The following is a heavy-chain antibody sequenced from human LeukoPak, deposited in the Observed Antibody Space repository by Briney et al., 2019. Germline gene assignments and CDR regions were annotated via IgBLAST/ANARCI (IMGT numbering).Heavy chain of an antibody. CDR3: ATRAVAGRGSFVY. V-gene: IGHV4-31*03. D-gene: IGHD6-19*01. J-gene: IGHJ4*02. CDR1: GGSISSGGYY. CDR2: IYYSGST. Sequence: SETLSLTCTVSGGSISSGGYYWSWIRQHPGKGLEWIGYIYYSGSTYYNPSLKSRVTISVDTSKNQFSLKLSSVTAADTAVYYCATRAVAGRGSFVYWGQGTLVTVSS.